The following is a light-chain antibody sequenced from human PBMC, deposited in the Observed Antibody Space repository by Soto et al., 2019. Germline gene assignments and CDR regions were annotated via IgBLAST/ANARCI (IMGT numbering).Light chain of an antibody. CDR2: AAS. Sequence: EIVMTQSPVTLSVSPGERATLSCRASQTIGNNLAWYQQKPGQAPRLLIYAASTRATGIPARFSGRGSGTEFTLTISSLQSEDFAVYYCQQYSSRPPWTFGQGTKVKI. V-gene: IGKV3-15*01. CDR1: QTIGNN. J-gene: IGKJ1*01. CDR3: QQYSSRPPWT.